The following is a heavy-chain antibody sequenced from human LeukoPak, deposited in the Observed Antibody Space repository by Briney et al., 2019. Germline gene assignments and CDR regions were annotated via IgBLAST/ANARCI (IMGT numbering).Heavy chain of an antibody. V-gene: IGHV3-53*01. CDR3: ATNSGGILPYY. J-gene: IGHJ4*02. Sequence: PGGSLRLSCAASGFSVSSNSMSWVRQAPGKGLEWVSVIYGGGGGVTYYVDFIKGGFTISEANSKKTLFLQMNILRAEDTAVYYCATNSGGILPYYWGQGTLGSVSS. CDR1: GFSVSSNS. D-gene: IGHD3-16*01. CDR2: IYGGGGGVT.